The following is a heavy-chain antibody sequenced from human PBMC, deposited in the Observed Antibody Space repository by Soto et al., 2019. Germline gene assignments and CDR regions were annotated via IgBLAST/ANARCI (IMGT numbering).Heavy chain of an antibody. J-gene: IGHJ6*02. CDR2: ISGSGDTT. D-gene: IGHD7-27*01. CDR1: GFTFNKHA. V-gene: IGHV3-23*01. Sequence: EVQLLESGGGLVQPGGSLRLSCVVSGFTFNKHAMSWVRQAPGRGLQWVSGISGSGDTTYYADSVKGRFTISRDNSKNTLYLQTDSLRGEDTAIYYCARNAGDWILYGVDVWGQGTTVTVSS. CDR3: ARNAGDWILYGVDV.